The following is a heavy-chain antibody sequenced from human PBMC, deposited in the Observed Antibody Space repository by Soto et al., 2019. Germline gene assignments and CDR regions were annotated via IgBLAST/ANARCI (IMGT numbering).Heavy chain of an antibody. CDR3: ARDEGGIVGATYFDY. CDR1: GYTFTSYG. Sequence: QVQLVQSGAEVKKPGASVKVSCKASGYTFTSYGISWVRQAPGQGLEWMGWISAYNGNTNYAQKLQGRVTMTTDTSTNTAYMELSSLRSDDTAVYYCARDEGGIVGATYFDYWGQGTLVTVSS. V-gene: IGHV1-18*04. CDR2: ISAYNGNT. D-gene: IGHD1-26*01. J-gene: IGHJ4*02.